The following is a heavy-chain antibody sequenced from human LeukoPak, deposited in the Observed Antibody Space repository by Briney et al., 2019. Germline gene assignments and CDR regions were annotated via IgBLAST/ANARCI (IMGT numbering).Heavy chain of an antibody. D-gene: IGHD3-22*01. Sequence: GKSLKISCKGSGYSFTSYWIGWVRQMPGKGLEWMGIIYPGGSDTRYSPSFQGQVTISADKSISTAYLQWSSLKASDTAMYYCARVMAYYYDSSGYLYVRAFDIWGQGTMVT. V-gene: IGHV5-51*01. J-gene: IGHJ3*02. CDR3: ARVMAYYYDSSGYLYVRAFDI. CDR1: GYSFTSYW. CDR2: IYPGGSDT.